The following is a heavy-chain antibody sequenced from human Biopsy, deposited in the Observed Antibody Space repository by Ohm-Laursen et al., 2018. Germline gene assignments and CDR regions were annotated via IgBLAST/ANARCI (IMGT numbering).Heavy chain of an antibody. Sequence: SVKVSCKTSGYSFTSYYMHWVRQAPGQGLEWMGMINPSGSTTSYPQIFQGRVTMTRDTSKSTVYMELSSLRSADTAVYFCTRNTGWYGDLYYFDYWGQGTLVTVSS. V-gene: IGHV1-46*01. J-gene: IGHJ4*02. CDR3: TRNTGWYGDLYYFDY. CDR1: GYSFTSYY. D-gene: IGHD6-19*01. CDR2: INPSGSTT.